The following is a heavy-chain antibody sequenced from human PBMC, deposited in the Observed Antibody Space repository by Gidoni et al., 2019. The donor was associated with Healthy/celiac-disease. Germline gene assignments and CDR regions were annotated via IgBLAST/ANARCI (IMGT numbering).Heavy chain of an antibody. V-gene: IGHV7-4-1*02. J-gene: IGHJ5*02. CDR3: ARSGYSSYDPMGGYNWFDP. Sequence: QVQLVQSGSELTKPGASVKVSCKASGYTFTSYAMNWVRQAPGQGLEWMGWINTNTGNPTDAQGFTGRFVFSLDTSVSTAYLQISSLKAEDTAVYYCARSGYSSYDPMGGYNWFDPWGQGTLVTVSS. CDR2: INTNTGNP. D-gene: IGHD5-12*01. CDR1: GYTFTSYA.